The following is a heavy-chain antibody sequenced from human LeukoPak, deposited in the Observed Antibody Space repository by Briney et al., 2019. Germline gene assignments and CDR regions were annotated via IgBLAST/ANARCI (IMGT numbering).Heavy chain of an antibody. CDR2: ISSSSSYI. V-gene: IGHV3-21*01. CDR3: ARDHYYDSSGYFY. CDR1: GFTFSNYW. J-gene: IGHJ4*02. D-gene: IGHD3-22*01. Sequence: GGSLRLSCEGSGFTFSNYWMGWVRQAPGKGLEWVSSISSSSSYIYYADSVKGRFTISRDNAKNSLYLQMNSLRAEDTAVYYCARDHYYDSSGYFYWGQGTLVTVSS.